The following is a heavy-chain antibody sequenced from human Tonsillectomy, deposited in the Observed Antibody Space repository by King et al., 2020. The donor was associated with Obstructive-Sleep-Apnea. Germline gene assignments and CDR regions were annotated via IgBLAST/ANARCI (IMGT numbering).Heavy chain of an antibody. CDR3: ARTNYYYYGMDV. V-gene: IGHV4-4*02. CDR2: IYQIGSA. Sequence: VQLQESGPGLVKPSGTLSLTCAVSGGSISSINWGSWVRQPPGKGLELIVGIYQIGSANYNPSLKSPGSISVDKSKNQFSLNLSSVTAADAAVYYCARTNYYYYGMDVWGQGTTVTVSS. J-gene: IGHJ6*02. CDR1: GGSISSINW.